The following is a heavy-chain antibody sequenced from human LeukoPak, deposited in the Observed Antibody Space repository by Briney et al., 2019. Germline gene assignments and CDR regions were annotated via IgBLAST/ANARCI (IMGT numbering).Heavy chain of an antibody. J-gene: IGHJ4*02. Sequence: GASVKVSCKASGYTFTAYYMHWVRQAPGQGLEWRGWINPNSGGTNYAQQFQGRLTMTRDTSISTAYMELSRLRSDDTAAYYCARVKTMIIVVSLFDYWGQGTLVTVSS. D-gene: IGHD3-22*01. CDR2: INPNSGGT. CDR1: GYTFTAYY. CDR3: ARVKTMIIVVSLFDY. V-gene: IGHV1-2*02.